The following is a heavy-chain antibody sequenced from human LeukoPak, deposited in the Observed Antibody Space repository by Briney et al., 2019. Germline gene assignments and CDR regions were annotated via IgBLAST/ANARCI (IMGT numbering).Heavy chain of an antibody. CDR3: ARDQSDYYGSGSYSEGSY. V-gene: IGHV3-7*01. CDR1: GFTFSNYW. CDR2: INPDGSDS. Sequence: GGSLRLSCAASGFTFSNYWMHWVRQAPGKGLEWVSRINPDGSDSYYADSVKGRFTMSRDNAKNSLYLQMNGLRDEYTAVYYCARDQSDYYGSGSYSEGSYWGQGTLVTVSS. D-gene: IGHD3-10*01. J-gene: IGHJ4*02.